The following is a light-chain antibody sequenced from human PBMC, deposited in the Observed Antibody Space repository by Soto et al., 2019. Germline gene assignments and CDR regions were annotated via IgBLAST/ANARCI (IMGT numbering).Light chain of an antibody. CDR3: QQYGSSPLLT. V-gene: IGKV3-20*01. Sequence: EIVLTQSPGILSLSPGERATLSCRASQTVGSTYLAWYQQKPGQAPRLLISGASTRATGIPDRFSGSGSGTDFTLTISRLEPEDFAVYYCQQYGSSPLLTFGGGTKVDIK. J-gene: IGKJ4*01. CDR1: QTVGSTY. CDR2: GAS.